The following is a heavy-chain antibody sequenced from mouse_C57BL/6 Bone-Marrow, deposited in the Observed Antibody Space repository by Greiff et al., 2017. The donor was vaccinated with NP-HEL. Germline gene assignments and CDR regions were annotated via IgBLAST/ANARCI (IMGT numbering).Heavy chain of an antibody. CDR2: INPNNGGT. CDR1: GYTFTDYN. CDR3: ARVPLLWLRRGYYFDY. V-gene: IGHV1-22*01. Sequence: VQLKQSGPELVKPGASVKMSCKASGYTFTDYNMHWVKQSHGKSLEWIGYINPNNGGTSYNQKFKGKATLTVNKSSSTAYMELRSLTSEDSAVYYCARVPLLWLRRGYYFDYWGQGTTLTVSS. J-gene: IGHJ2*01. D-gene: IGHD2-2*01.